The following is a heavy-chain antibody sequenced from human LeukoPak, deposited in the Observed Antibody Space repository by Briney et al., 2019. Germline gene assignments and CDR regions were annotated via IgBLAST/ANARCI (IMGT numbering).Heavy chain of an antibody. CDR1: GGTFSSYA. Sequence: SVKVSCKASGGTFSSYAISWVRQAPGQGLEWMGRIIPIFGTADYAQKFQGRVTITTDEYTSTAYMELSSLRSEDTAVYYCAESSGGEYYFDYWGQGTLVTVSS. CDR3: AESSGGEYYFDY. CDR2: IIPIFGTA. D-gene: IGHD1-14*01. J-gene: IGHJ4*02. V-gene: IGHV1-69*05.